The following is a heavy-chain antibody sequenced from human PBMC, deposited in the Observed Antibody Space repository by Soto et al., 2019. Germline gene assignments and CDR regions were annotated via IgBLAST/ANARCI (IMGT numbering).Heavy chain of an antibody. Sequence: ASVKVSCKASGYTFTCYGISWVRQAPGQGLEWIGWISAYNGNTNYAQKLQGRVTMTTDTSTSTAYMELRSLRSDDTAVYYCAREVVVVEPMYYYYGMDVWGQGTTVTVSS. CDR2: ISAYNGNT. CDR1: GYTFTCYG. D-gene: IGHD2-15*01. CDR3: AREVVVVEPMYYYYGMDV. J-gene: IGHJ6*02. V-gene: IGHV1-18*01.